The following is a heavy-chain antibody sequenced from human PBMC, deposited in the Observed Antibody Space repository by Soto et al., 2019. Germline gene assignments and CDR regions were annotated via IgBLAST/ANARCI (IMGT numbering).Heavy chain of an antibody. J-gene: IGHJ5*02. CDR2: IIPIFGTA. CDR3: AAGGFYDSSGYYWYNWFDP. Sequence: QVQLVQSGAEVKKPGSSVKVSCKASGGTFSSYAISWVRQAPGQGLEWMGGIIPIFGTANYAQKFQGRVTITADESTSTAYMELSSLRSEDTAVYYCAAGGFYDSSGYYWYNWFDPWGQGTLVTVSS. CDR1: GGTFSSYA. D-gene: IGHD3-22*01. V-gene: IGHV1-69*01.